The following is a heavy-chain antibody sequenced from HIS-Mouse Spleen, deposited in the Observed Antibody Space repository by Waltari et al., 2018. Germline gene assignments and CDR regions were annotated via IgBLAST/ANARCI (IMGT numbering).Heavy chain of an antibody. D-gene: IGHD6-13*01. CDR3: AREIPYSSSWYDWYFDL. CDR1: GGSITSSSYY. V-gene: IGHV4-39*07. Sequence: QLQLQESGPGLVKPSETLSLTCTVPGGSITSSSYYWAWIRQPPGKGLEWIGSIYYSGSTYYNPSLKSRVTISVDTSKNQFSLKLRSVTAADTAVYYCAREIPYSSSWYDWYFDLWGRGTLVTVSS. J-gene: IGHJ2*01. CDR2: IYYSGST.